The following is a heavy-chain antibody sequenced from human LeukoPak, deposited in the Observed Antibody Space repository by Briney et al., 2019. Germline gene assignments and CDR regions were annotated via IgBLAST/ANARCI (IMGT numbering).Heavy chain of an antibody. D-gene: IGHD4-17*01. V-gene: IGHV4-59*01. Sequence: PSETLSLTCTVSGGSIGTYYWSWIRQPPGRGLEWIGYVHYSGSTRYSPSLKGRVTISVDTSKNQFSLKLNYVTAADTAVYYCARAGYGDSDFDYWGQGTLVTVSS. CDR2: VHYSGST. CDR3: ARAGYGDSDFDY. CDR1: GGSIGTYY. J-gene: IGHJ4*02.